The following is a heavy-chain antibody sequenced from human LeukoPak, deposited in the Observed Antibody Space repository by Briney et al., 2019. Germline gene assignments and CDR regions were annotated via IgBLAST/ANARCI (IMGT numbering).Heavy chain of an antibody. CDR1: GDAISSYY. CDR3: ARQTGPSSTDWFDS. CDR2: THYSGTT. J-gene: IGHJ5*01. D-gene: IGHD1-1*01. V-gene: IGHV4-59*04. Sequence: SETLSLTCTVSGDAISSYYWSWIRQPPGKGLEWIGYTHYSGTTYYNPSLKSGVTMSVDTSKNQFSLKLTSVTASDTAIYYCARQTGPSSTDWFDSWGQGTLVAVSS.